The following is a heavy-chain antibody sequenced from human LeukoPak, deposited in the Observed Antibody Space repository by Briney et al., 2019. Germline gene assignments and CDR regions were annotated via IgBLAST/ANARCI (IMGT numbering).Heavy chain of an antibody. J-gene: IGHJ4*02. CDR3: AGDDCSGGSCYVAY. V-gene: IGHV4-34*01. CDR2: INHSGST. CDR1: GGSFSGYY. Sequence: TSETLSLTCAVYGGSFSGYYWSWIRQPPGKGLEWIGEINHSGSTNYNPSLKSRVTISVDTSKNQFSLKLSSVTAADTAVYYCAGDDCSGGSCYVAYWGQGTLVTVSS. D-gene: IGHD2-15*01.